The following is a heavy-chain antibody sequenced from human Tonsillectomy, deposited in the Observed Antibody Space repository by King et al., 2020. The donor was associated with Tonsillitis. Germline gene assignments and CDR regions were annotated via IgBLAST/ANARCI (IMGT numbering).Heavy chain of an antibody. CDR2: IDPSDSYT. J-gene: IGHJ3*01. CDR1: TFSFSSYW. CDR3: ASHAARYVDPDDALDV. V-gene: IGHV5-10-1*03. D-gene: IGHD3-9*01. Sequence: QLVPSGAEVKKPGESLRISCQGSTFSFSSYWITWVRQMPGKGLEWMGKIDPSDSYTEYSPSFRGHVTSSSDWYSRTAYLQWRSLKASDIAIYYCASHAARYVDPDDALDVWGQGTMVTVSS.